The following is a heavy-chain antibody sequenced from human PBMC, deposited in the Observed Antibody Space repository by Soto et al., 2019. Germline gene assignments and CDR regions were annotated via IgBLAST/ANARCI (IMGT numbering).Heavy chain of an antibody. CDR2: INPATGAA. V-gene: IGHV1-2*02. CDR1: GYPVTAYY. Sequence: QLHLVQSGAVVKKPGASVTVSCSASGYPVTAYYMHWVRQAPGRGLEWMGGINPATGAAKYTQTFRGRVTTTRETSTSTVFMELSGLTSEATAVFYWARGGGVGVAGSAAFDMWGQGTLVTVSS. D-gene: IGHD3-3*01. J-gene: IGHJ3*02. CDR3: ARGGGVGVAGSAAFDM.